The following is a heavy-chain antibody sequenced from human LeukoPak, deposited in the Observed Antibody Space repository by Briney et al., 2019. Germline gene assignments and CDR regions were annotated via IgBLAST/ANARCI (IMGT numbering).Heavy chain of an antibody. V-gene: IGHV3-7*03. D-gene: IGHD3-3*01. Sequence: GGSLRLSCAASGLILSNYWMTWVRQAPGKGLEWVANIKEDGSETYYVDSVKGRFTISRDNDKNTLYLQMNSLRAEDTAVYYCARDRDAEWPLRILDYWGQGTLVTVSS. CDR2: IKEDGSET. CDR1: GLILSNYW. J-gene: IGHJ4*02. CDR3: ARDRDAEWPLRILDY.